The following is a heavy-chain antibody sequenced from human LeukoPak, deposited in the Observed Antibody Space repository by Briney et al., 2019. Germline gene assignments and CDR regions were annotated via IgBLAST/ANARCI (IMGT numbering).Heavy chain of an antibody. D-gene: IGHD2/OR15-2a*01. CDR1: GFSFSNYG. V-gene: IGHV3-30*18. CDR3: AKDRGNFKEYYFDY. Sequence: GGSLRLSCAGSGFSFSNYGLEWARQAPGKGLEGGAVISYHGKDKEYAASVKGRFTISRDNSKNTVYLEMNSLRAEDTAVYHCAKDRGNFKEYYFDYWGLGTLVTVSS. CDR2: ISYHGKDK. J-gene: IGHJ4*02.